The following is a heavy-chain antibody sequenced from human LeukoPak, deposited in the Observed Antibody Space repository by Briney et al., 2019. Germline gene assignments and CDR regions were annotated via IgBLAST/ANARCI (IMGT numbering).Heavy chain of an antibody. V-gene: IGHV3-53*01. J-gene: IGHJ4*02. Sequence: GGSLRLSCEASGFPVTSNSLSWVRQAPGKGLEWVSVIYSGGNTYYADSVKGRFTISRDNSKNTVYLQMNSLRAEDTAVYYCARGETSSYDYWGQGTLVTVSS. CDR1: GFPVTSNS. CDR3: ARGETSSYDY. CDR2: IYSGGNT. D-gene: IGHD2-2*01.